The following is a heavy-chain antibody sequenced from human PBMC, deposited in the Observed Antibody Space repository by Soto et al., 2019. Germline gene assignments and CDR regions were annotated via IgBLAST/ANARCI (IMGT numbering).Heavy chain of an antibody. J-gene: IGHJ4*02. CDR1: GFTFSSYG. CDR2: IWYDGTNK. D-gene: IGHD1-26*01. Sequence: QVQLVESGGGVVQPGRSLRLSCAASGFTFSSYGMHWVRQAPGKGLEWVTVIWYDGTNKYYADSVKGRFTISRDNSKNALYLQLNSLRAEDTALYYCAKGKSGSWTYYFDYWGQGTPVTVSS. CDR3: AKGKSGSWTYYFDY. V-gene: IGHV3-33*06.